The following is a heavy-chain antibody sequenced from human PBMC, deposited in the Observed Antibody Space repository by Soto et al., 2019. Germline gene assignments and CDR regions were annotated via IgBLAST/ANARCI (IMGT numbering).Heavy chain of an antibody. CDR2: ISYDGSKK. V-gene: IGHV3-30-3*01. J-gene: IGHJ6*02. D-gene: IGHD3-10*01. CDR3: ARDRIWFGEFYGMDV. CDR1: GFTFSNFA. Sequence: QVQLVESGGGVVQPGRSLRLSCAASGFTFSNFALHWVRQAPGKGLEWVAVISYDGSKKPYADSVKGRFTISRDNSTHTLYLQMNSLRAEDTAVYYCARDRIWFGEFYGMDVWGQGTTVTVSS.